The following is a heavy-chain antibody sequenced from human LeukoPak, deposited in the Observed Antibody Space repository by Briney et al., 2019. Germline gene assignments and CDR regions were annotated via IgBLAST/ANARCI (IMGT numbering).Heavy chain of an antibody. Sequence: PGGSLRLSCAASGFTFSSYSMNWVRQAPGKGLEWVSYISSSSSTIYYADSVKGRFTISRDNAKNSLYLQMNSLRAEDTAVYYCARSIVVVVAELDYWGQGTLVTVSS. V-gene: IGHV3-48*04. CDR1: GFTFSSYS. CDR3: ARSIVVVVAELDY. D-gene: IGHD2-15*01. CDR2: ISSSSSTI. J-gene: IGHJ4*02.